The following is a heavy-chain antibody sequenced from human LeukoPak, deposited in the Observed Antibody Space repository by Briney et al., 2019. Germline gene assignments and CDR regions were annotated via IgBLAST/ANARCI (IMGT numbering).Heavy chain of an antibody. V-gene: IGHV4-39*01. CDR2: ICYTGNT. D-gene: IGHD3-10*01. Sequence: SETLSLTCTVSGGSIGSTFYCWGWIRQPPGKGLEWIGTICYTGNTYYNPSLKSRVTISVDTSRNQFSLKLSSVTAADTAVYYCARRGSENYYVDYWGQGTLVTVSS. J-gene: IGHJ4*02. CDR3: ARRGSENYYVDY. CDR1: GGSIGSTFYC.